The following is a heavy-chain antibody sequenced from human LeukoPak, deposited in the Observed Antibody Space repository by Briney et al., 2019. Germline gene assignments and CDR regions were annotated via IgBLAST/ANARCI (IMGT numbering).Heavy chain of an antibody. CDR1: GFTFSNYY. CDR3: ARDRVIQGYSIGWLFDY. V-gene: IGHV3-7*05. D-gene: IGHD6-19*01. J-gene: IGHJ4*02. CDR2: IEKVGNEK. Sequence: HPGASLRLFCAASGFTFSNYYMASVRDPAGKGLEWVPKIEKVGNEKYCVDSVKGRFTISRDNAKNSLFLQMNSLRPEDTAVNYCARDRVIQGYSIGWLFDYWGQGTLVTVCS.